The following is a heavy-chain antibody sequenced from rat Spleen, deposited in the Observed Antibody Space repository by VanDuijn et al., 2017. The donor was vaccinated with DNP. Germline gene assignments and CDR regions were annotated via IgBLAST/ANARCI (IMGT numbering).Heavy chain of an antibody. V-gene: IGHV5-25*01. CDR1: GFTFSDYG. D-gene: IGHD1-10*01. CDR3: ARHYNNYYFDY. CDR2: LSPSGGST. Sequence: EVQLVESGGDSVQPGRSMKLSCAASGFTFSDYGMAWVLQAPTKGLEWVASLSPSGGSTYYRDSVKGRFTVSRDNAKSSLYLQMDSLRSEDTATYYCARHYNNYYFDYWGQGVMVTVSS. J-gene: IGHJ2*01.